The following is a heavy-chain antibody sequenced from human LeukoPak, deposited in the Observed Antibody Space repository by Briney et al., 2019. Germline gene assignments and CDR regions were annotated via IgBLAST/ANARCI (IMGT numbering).Heavy chain of an antibody. J-gene: IGHJ4*02. CDR2: IYYSGGT. CDR1: GGSMGSYY. CDR3: ARLWDSSSSLDY. Sequence: SETLSLTCTVSGGSMGSYYWTWIRQPPGKGLGLEWIGYIYYSGGTNYNPSLKSRVTISIDTSKNQVSLKLSSVTAADTAVYYCARLWDSSSSLDYWGQGTLVTVSS. D-gene: IGHD6-6*01. V-gene: IGHV4-59*08.